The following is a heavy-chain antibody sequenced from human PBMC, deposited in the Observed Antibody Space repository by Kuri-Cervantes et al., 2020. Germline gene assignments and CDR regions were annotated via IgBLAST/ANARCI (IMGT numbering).Heavy chain of an antibody. Sequence: SLKISCAASGFTFDDYVMHWVRQAPGKGLEWVSCINWNSGNIGYADPVKGRFTISRDNAKNSLYLQMNSLRAEDTAVYYCAAYGYSFVFDYWGQRTLVTVSS. CDR3: AAYGYSFVFDY. CDR1: GFTFDDYV. V-gene: IGHV3-9*01. D-gene: IGHD5-12*01. CDR2: INWNSGNI. J-gene: IGHJ4*02.